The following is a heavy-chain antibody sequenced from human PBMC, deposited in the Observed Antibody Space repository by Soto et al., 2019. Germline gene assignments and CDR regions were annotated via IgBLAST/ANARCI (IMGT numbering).Heavy chain of an antibody. CDR1: GYSYTRYW. CDR2: IYPGDSDT. CDR3: ARHRAVAGMPDYYYDMDV. D-gene: IGHD6-19*01. V-gene: IGHV5-51*01. J-gene: IGHJ6*02. Sequence: XGSPRISCKGPGYSYTRYWIGLVRQMPGKSLEWMGIIYPGDSDTRYSPSFQGQVTISADKSISTAYLQWSSLKASGTAMYYCARHRAVAGMPDYYYDMDVWGQGTTVTVSS.